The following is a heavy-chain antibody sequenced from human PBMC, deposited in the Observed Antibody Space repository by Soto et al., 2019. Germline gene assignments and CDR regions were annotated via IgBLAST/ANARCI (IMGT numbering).Heavy chain of an antibody. V-gene: IGHV2-5*02. CDR3: AHRRFRIWFWEKSNWFDP. J-gene: IGHJ5*02. CDR2: IYWDDDK. CDR1: GFSLDTSGVG. D-gene: IGHD3-10*01. Sequence: QITLKESGPALVKPTQTLTLTCTFSGFSLDTSGVGVGWFRQPPGKALEWLALIYWDDDKRYSPSLKSRLTITKDSANNQVVLTMTNMYPVDTAKYYCAHRRFRIWFWEKSNWFDPWGLGTLVTVSS.